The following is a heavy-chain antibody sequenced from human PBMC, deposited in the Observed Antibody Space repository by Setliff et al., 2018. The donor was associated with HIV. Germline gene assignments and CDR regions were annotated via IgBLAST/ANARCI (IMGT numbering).Heavy chain of an antibody. CDR3: ARQTGDWFDP. CDR1: GYTFTDYY. J-gene: IGHJ5*02. Sequence: ASVEVSCKASGYTFTDYYIHWVRQAPGQGLEWMGWINPNNGGTSYAQKFQGRVTMTRDTSISTVYMELSRLRSDDTAVYYCARQTGDWFDPWGQGTLVTVSS. D-gene: IGHD3-10*01. CDR2: INPNNGGT. V-gene: IGHV1-2*02.